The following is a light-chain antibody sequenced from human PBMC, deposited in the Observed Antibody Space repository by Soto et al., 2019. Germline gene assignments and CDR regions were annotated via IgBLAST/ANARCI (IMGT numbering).Light chain of an antibody. Sequence: NFMLTQPHSVSESPGKTVTISCTRSSGSIASNFVQWYQQRPGSSPTTVIYEDNHRPSGVPDRFSGSIDSSSNSASLTISGLKTEDEADYYCQSYDSSIIGVFGGGTKLTV. J-gene: IGLJ3*02. CDR2: EDN. CDR3: QSYDSSIIGV. V-gene: IGLV6-57*01. CDR1: SGSIASNF.